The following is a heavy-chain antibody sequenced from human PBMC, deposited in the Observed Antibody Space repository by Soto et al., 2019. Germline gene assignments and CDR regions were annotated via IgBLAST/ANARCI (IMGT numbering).Heavy chain of an antibody. CDR3: ARDSGYSGYEKYYGMDV. J-gene: IGHJ6*02. V-gene: IGHV4-31*03. CDR1: GGSISSGGYY. Sequence: QVQLQESGPGLVKPSQTLSLTCTVSGGSISSGGYYWSWIRQHPGKGLEWNGYIYYSGSTYYNPSLKSRVTISVDTSKNQFSLKLSSVTAADTAVYYCARDSGYSGYEKYYGMDVWGQGTTVTVSS. CDR2: IYYSGST. D-gene: IGHD5-12*01.